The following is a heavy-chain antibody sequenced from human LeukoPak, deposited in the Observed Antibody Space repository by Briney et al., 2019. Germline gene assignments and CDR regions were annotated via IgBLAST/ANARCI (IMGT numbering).Heavy chain of an antibody. V-gene: IGHV3-7*03. J-gene: IGHJ4*02. Sequence: GGSLRLSCAASGFTFSGYWMSWVRQAPGKGLEWVANIKQDGSEKYYVDSVKGRFTISRDNAKNSLYLQMNSLRAEDTAVYYCARLYYDILGGPFDYWGQGPLVTASS. CDR3: ARLYYDILGGPFDY. D-gene: IGHD3-9*01. CDR2: IKQDGSEK. CDR1: GFTFSGYW.